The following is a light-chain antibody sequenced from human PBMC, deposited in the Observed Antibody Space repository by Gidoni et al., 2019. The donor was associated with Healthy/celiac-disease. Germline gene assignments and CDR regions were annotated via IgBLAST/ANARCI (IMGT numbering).Light chain of an antibody. J-gene: IGKJ3*01. CDR2: AAS. CDR1: KGISSY. Sequence: IQLTQSPSFLSASVGDRVTITCRASKGISSYLTWYQQQPGKAPKLLIYAASTLQSGVPSRFSGSGSGTEFTLTISSLQPEDFATYYCQQLRTFGPGTKVDIK. V-gene: IGKV1-9*01. CDR3: QQLRT.